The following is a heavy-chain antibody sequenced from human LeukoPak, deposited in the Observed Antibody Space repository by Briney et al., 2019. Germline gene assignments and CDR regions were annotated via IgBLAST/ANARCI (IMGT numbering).Heavy chain of an antibody. CDR3: ARGGLLYYYDSSGYYYNY. CDR2: ISIYNGNT. D-gene: IGHD3-22*01. CDR1: GYTFTIYG. V-gene: IGHV1-18*04. Sequence: ASVTVSCKASGYTFTIYGISWVRQAPGQGLEWMGWISIYNGNTNYAQKLQGRVTMTTDTSTSTAYMELRSLRSDDTAVYYCARGGLLYYYDSSGYYYNYWGQGTLVTVSS. J-gene: IGHJ4*02.